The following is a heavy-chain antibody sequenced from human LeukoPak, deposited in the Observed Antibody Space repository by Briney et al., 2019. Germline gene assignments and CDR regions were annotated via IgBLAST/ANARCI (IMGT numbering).Heavy chain of an antibody. J-gene: IGHJ4*02. D-gene: IGHD1-26*01. CDR1: GGSISSGDYH. CDR2: IYRSGST. CDR3: ARHFRPEAVGATRGFDY. V-gene: IGHV4-30-2*01. Sequence: PSETLSLTCNVSGGSISSGDYHWSWIRQPPGKGLEWVGHIYRSGSTYYNPSLKSRVTISVDTSKNQFSLKLTSVTAADTAVYYCARHFRPEAVGATRGFDYWGQGTLVTVSS.